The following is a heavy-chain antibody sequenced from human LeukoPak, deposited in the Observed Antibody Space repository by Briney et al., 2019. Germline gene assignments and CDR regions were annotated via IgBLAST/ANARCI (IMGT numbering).Heavy chain of an antibody. CDR3: ARDGRYYDFWSGYSTPNWFDP. J-gene: IGHJ5*02. V-gene: IGHV1-18*01. CDR2: ISAYNGNT. D-gene: IGHD3-3*01. CDR1: GYTFTSYA. Sequence: ASVKVSCKASGYTFTSYAMNWVRRAPGQELEWMGWISAYNGNTNYAQKLQGRVTMTTDTSTSTAYMELRSLRSDDAAVYYCARDGRYYDFWSGYSTPNWFDPWGQGTLVTVSS.